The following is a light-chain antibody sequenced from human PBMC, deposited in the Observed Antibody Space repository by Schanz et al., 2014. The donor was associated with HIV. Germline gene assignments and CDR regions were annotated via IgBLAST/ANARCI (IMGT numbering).Light chain of an antibody. CDR1: QSVSSSY. CDR3: QQYGNSPFT. Sequence: EIVLTQSPGTLSLSPGERATLSCRASQSVSSSYFAWYQQKPGQAPRLLIYGASSRATGIPDRFSGSGSGTDFTLTISRLEPEDFAVYYCQQYGNSPFTFGPGTKVDIK. J-gene: IGKJ3*01. V-gene: IGKV3-20*01. CDR2: GAS.